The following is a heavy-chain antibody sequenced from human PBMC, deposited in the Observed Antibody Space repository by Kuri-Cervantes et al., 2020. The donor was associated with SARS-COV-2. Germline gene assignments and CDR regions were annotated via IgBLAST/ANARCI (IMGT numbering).Heavy chain of an antibody. CDR2: INPNRGGT. Sequence: ASVKVSCKASGYTFTGYYMHWVRQAPGQGLEWMGWINPNRGGTNYAQKFQGWVTMTRDTSISTAYMELSGLRSDDTAVYYCAILVATTDEAPGPEVDVWGQGTTVTVSS. J-gene: IGHJ6*02. D-gene: IGHD5-12*01. CDR3: AILVATTDEAPGPEVDV. V-gene: IGHV1-2*04. CDR1: GYTFTGYY.